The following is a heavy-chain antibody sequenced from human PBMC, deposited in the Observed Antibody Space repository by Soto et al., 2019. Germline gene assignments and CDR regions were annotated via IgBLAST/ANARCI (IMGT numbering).Heavy chain of an antibody. D-gene: IGHD4-17*01. CDR1: GYTFTSYD. CDR2: MNPNRGNT. Sequence: QVQLVQSGAEVKKPGASVKGSCKASGYTFTSYDINWVRQATGQGLEWMGWMNPNRGNTGYAQKFQGRVTMTRNTSKSTAYMEVPSPSSENTAVYYCAKSLYGDHVDYRCQGTLVPVSS. CDR3: AKSLYGDHVDY. V-gene: IGHV1-8*01. J-gene: IGHJ4*02.